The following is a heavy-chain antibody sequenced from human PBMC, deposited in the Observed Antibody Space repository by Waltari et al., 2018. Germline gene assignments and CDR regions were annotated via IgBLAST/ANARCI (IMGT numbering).Heavy chain of an antibody. CDR3: VKGHEASGLLTAYFDF. D-gene: IGHD3-3*01. CDR1: GFTFNNYG. V-gene: IGHV3-23*01. Sequence: EVQLLESGGGLIQPGGSLRLSCAASGFTFNNYGLSWVRQAPGRGLEGVSTVTGGVVVKLYADSAKGRFTISRDNSKRLVYLEMNSLRDEDTSFYYCVKGHEASGLLTAYFDFWGQGTPVTVSS. CDR2: VTGGVVVK. J-gene: IGHJ4*02.